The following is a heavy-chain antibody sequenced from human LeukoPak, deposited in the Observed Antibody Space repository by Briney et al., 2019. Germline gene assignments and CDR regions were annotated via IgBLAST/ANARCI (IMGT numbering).Heavy chain of an antibody. CDR1: GYSFTSYW. Sequence: GEALKISCKGSGYSFTSYWIGWVRQIPGKGLEWMGIIYPGDSDTRYSPSFQGQVTISADKSISTAYLQWSSLKASDTAMYYCARLHKARDHNWFEPWGQGTLVTVSS. J-gene: IGHJ5*02. V-gene: IGHV5-51*01. CDR2: IYPGDSDT. CDR3: ARLHKARDHNWFEP. D-gene: IGHD5-24*01.